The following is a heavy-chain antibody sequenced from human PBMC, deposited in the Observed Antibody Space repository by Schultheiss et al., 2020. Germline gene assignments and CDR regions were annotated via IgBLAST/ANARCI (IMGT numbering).Heavy chain of an antibody. CDR1: GFTFSSYS. Sequence: GGSLRLSCAASGFTFSSYSMNWVRQAPGKGLEWVSSISSSSSYIYYADSVKGRFTISRDNAKNSLYLQMNSLRAEDTAVYYCARDQESGDYYYYGMDVWGQGTTVTVSS. CDR3: ARDQESGDYYYYGMDV. CDR2: ISSSSSYI. V-gene: IGHV3-21*01. D-gene: IGHD1-1*01. J-gene: IGHJ6*02.